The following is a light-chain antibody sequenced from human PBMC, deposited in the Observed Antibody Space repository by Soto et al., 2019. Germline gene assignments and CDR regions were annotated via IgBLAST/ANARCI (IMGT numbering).Light chain of an antibody. CDR3: QQYNDWPQGLT. Sequence: EIVMTHSPAPLSASPGETATLSCRSSQRVSSSLAWYQQKPCQAPRLLLPGASTRAAGFPARFSGSGSWTEFTLTISSLQSEEFAFYYCQQYNDWPQGLTFGGGTMVESK. CDR1: QRVSSS. J-gene: IGKJ4*01. CDR2: GAS. V-gene: IGKV3-15*01.